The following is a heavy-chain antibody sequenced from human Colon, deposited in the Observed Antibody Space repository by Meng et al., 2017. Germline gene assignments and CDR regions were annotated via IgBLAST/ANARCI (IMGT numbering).Heavy chain of an antibody. J-gene: IGHJ4*01. V-gene: IGHV3-21*01. CDR2: ITGDSTYI. CDR1: GFTFSGFS. CDR3: TRGWMPE. Sequence: EVQLVEAGGGLVKPGESLRLPCAASGFTFSGFSLSWVRQAPGKGLEWVSSITGDSTYIYYADSVKGRFTVSRDNAKNSLYLQMNSLRADDTAVYYCTRGWMPEWGQGTLVTVSS. D-gene: IGHD2-2*01.